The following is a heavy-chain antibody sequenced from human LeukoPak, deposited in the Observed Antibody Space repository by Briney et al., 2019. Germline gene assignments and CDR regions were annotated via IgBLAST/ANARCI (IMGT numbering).Heavy chain of an antibody. J-gene: IGHJ4*02. CDR2: IDTSATSM. V-gene: IGHV3-48*03. CDR3: VTDRPGVMDFDF. CDR1: GFTFSNFE. Sequence: PGGSLRLSCAVSGFTFSNFEMNWVRQAPGKGLEWVSHIDTSATSMHYAASVKGRFTISRDNAKNSLFLQMNSLRAEDTAVYYCVTDRPGVMDFDFWGQGTLVTVSS. D-gene: IGHD2-2*03.